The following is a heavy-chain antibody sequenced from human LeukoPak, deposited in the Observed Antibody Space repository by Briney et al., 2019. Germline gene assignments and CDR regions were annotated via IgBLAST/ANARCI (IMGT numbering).Heavy chain of an antibody. V-gene: IGHV3-48*01. Sequence: GGSLRLSCAASAFTFSDYSMNWVRQAPGKGLEWVSYISGRSSTIYYADSVKGRFTISRDNAKNSMYLQMSSLRAEDTAVYYCARDRIKSGSYYFDYWGQGTLVTVSS. CDR3: ARDRIKSGSYYFDY. D-gene: IGHD1-26*01. CDR2: ISGRSSTI. J-gene: IGHJ4*02. CDR1: AFTFSDYS.